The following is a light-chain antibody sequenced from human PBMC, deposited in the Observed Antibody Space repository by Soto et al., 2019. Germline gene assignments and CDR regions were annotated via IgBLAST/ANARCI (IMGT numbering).Light chain of an antibody. V-gene: IGLV1-44*01. J-gene: IGLJ2*01. Sequence: QSVLTQPPSTSETPGQRVTISCSGSSSNIGTNTVNWYQQLPGTAPKLLIYRNHQRPSGVPDRFSGSKSGTSASLAISGLQPEDEADYYCAAWDDSLNGVVFGGGTKHTVL. CDR1: SSNIGTNT. CDR3: AAWDDSLNGVV. CDR2: RNH.